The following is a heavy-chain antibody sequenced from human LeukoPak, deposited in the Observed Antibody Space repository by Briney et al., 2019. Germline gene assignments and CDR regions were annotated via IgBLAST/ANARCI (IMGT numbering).Heavy chain of an antibody. D-gene: IGHD3-16*02. CDR3: ARGVWGSYRYRSWFDP. J-gene: IGHJ5*02. CDR2: IYYSGST. CDR1: GGSISSYY. Sequence: SETLSLTCTVSGGSISSYYWSWIRQPPGKGLEWIGYIYYSGSTNYNPSLKSRVTISVDTSKNQFSLKLSSVTAAGTAVYYCARGVWGSYRYRSWFDPWGQGTLVTVSS. V-gene: IGHV4-59*01.